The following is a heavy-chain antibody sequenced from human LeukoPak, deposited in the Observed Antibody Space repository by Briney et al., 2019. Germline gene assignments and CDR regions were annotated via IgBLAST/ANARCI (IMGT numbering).Heavy chain of an antibody. CDR1: GFTFSSYP. D-gene: IGHD3-22*01. V-gene: IGHV3-21*01. CDR3: ARDRLEAYYYDSSGHPTDY. J-gene: IGHJ4*02. Sequence: GGSLRLSCAASGFTFSSYPMNWVRQAPGKGLEWVSSVNGNSDSIYYADSVKGRFTISRDNAKNSLYLQMNSLRAEDTAVYYCARDRLEAYYYDSSGHPTDYWGQGTLVTVSS. CDR2: VNGNSDSI.